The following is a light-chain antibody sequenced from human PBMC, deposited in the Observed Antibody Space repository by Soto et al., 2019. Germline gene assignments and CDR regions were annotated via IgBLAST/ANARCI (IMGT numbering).Light chain of an antibody. V-gene: IGLV1-51*02. CDR1: SSNIGNNY. J-gene: IGLJ3*02. Sequence: QSVLTQPPSVSAAPGQKVTISCSGSSSNIGNNYVSWYQQLTGTAPKLLIYENNKRPSGIPDRFSGSKSGTSATLGITGLQTGDEADYYCGTWDSSLSVLWVFGGGTKVTVL. CDR2: ENN. CDR3: GTWDSSLSVLWV.